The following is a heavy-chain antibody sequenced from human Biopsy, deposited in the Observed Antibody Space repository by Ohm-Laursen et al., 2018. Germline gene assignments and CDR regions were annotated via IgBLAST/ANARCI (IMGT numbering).Heavy chain of an antibody. J-gene: IGHJ4*02. CDR2: IWYDGSNK. D-gene: IGHD3-22*01. CDR1: GFTFTIYG. Sequence: SLRLSCAASGFTFTIYGMHWVRQAPGKGLEWVAVIWYDGSNKYYADSVKGRFTISRDDPKNTQYLQMNSLRAEDTAVYYCAREGDDSSGYTPHYFDYWGQGTLVTVSS. CDR3: AREGDDSSGYTPHYFDY. V-gene: IGHV3-33*08.